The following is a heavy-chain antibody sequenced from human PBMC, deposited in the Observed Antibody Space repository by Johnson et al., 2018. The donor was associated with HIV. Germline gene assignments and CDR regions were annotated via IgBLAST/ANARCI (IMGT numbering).Heavy chain of an antibody. CDR1: GFTFSSYD. Sequence: VQLVESGGGVVQPGRSLRLSCAASGFTFSSYDMHWVRQATGKGLEWVSAIGTAGDTYYPGSVKGRFTISRDNSKNTLYLQMGSLRAEDMAVYYCARGGWAVLDAFDIWGQGTMVTVSS. D-gene: IGHD2-15*01. V-gene: IGHV3-13*01. CDR3: ARGGWAVLDAFDI. J-gene: IGHJ3*02. CDR2: IGTAGDT.